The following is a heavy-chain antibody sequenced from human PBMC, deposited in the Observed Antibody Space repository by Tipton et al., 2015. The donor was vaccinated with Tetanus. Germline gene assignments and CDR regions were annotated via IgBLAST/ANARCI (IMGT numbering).Heavy chain of an antibody. CDR1: GFTFSSYE. D-gene: IGHD5-24*01. J-gene: IGHJ4*02. CDR3: TRHRRGDGYNLGAY. V-gene: IGHV3-48*03. Sequence: SLRLSCAASGFTFSSYEMNWVRQAPGKGLEWVSYISSSGSIVYYADSVKGRFTFSRDNAKNSLYLQMNILRVEDTALYYCTRHRRGDGYNLGAYWGPGTLVTVSS. CDR2: ISSSGSIV.